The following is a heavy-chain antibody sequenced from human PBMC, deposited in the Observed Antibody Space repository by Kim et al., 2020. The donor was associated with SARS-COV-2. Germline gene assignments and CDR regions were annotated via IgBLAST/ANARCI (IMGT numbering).Heavy chain of an antibody. CDR1: GYSFTSYW. J-gene: IGHJ4*02. D-gene: IGHD4-17*01. Sequence: GASLKISCKGSGYSFTSYWISWVRQMPGKGLEWMGRIDPSDSYTNYSPSFQGHVTISADKSISTAYLQWSSLKASDTAMYYCARHGGYGDYVFYGFGYWGQGTLVTVSS. CDR3: ARHGGYGDYVFYGFGY. V-gene: IGHV5-10-1*01. CDR2: IDPSDSYT.